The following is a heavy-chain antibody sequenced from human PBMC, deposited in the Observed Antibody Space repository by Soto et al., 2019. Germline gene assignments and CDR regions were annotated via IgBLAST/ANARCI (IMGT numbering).Heavy chain of an antibody. V-gene: IGHV1-69*12. CDR1: GGTFSSYA. CDR2: IIPIFGTA. D-gene: IGHD1-1*01. J-gene: IGHJ4*02. CDR3: ASMLDHYYFDY. Sequence: QVQLVQSGAEVKKPGSSVKVSCKASGGTFSSYAISWVRQAPGQGLEWMGGIIPIFGTADYAQKFQGRVTITADESTSTAYMELSSMRSEDTSVYYCASMLDHYYFDYWGQGTLVTVSS.